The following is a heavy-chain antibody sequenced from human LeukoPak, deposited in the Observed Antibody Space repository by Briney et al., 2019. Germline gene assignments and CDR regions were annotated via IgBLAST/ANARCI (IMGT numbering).Heavy chain of an antibody. D-gene: IGHD3-10*01. Sequence: SETLSLTCTVSGGSISNYYWSWIRQPPGKGLEWIGYIYYSGSTNYNPSLKRRVTISVDTSKNKFSLKLSSVTAADTAVYYCARQYEGRGPPNWFDPWGQGTLVTVSS. V-gene: IGHV4-59*01. CDR3: ARQYEGRGPPNWFDP. CDR2: IYYSGST. J-gene: IGHJ5*02. CDR1: GGSISNYY.